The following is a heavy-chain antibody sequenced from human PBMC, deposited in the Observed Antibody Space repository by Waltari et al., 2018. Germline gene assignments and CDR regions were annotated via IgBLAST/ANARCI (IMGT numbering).Heavy chain of an antibody. V-gene: IGHV3-74*02. D-gene: IGHD3-3*02. Sequence: EVQLVESGGGLVQPGGSLRLSCAASGFTLSNYWMSWFRQGPGKGQEWISRSNLDGSSTEYADSVKGRFTIARDNAKNTLSLQMNSLGAEDTAVYYCARGSFLEWLGGMDVWGQGTTVSVS. CDR2: SNLDGSST. CDR1: GFTLSNYW. CDR3: ARGSFLEWLGGMDV. J-gene: IGHJ6*02.